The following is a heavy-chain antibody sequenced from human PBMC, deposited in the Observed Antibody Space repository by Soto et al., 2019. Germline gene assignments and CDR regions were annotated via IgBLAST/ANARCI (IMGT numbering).Heavy chain of an antibody. V-gene: IGHV3-30-3*01. CDR1: GFTFSSYA. D-gene: IGHD4-4*01. CDR3: ARPLWRDDYNWGYFDL. CDR2: ISDDGSNK. Sequence: QVQLVESGGGVVQPGRSLRLSCAASGFTFSSYAMHWVRQAPGKGLEWVAVISDDGSNKYYADSLKGRFTISRDNSKNTLYLQMNKLRAEDTAVYYCARPLWRDDYNWGYFDLWGRGTLVTVSS. J-gene: IGHJ2*01.